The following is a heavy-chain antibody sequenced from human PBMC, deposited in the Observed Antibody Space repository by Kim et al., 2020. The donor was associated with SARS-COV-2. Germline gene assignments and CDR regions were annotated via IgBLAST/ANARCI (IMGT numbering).Heavy chain of an antibody. CDR2: INAGNGNT. CDR3: ARAGVNYYGSGSYNY. V-gene: IGHV1-3*01. CDR1: GYTFTSYA. J-gene: IGHJ4*02. Sequence: ASVKVSCKASGYTFTSYAMHWVRQAPGQRLEWMGWINAGNGNTKYSQKFQGRVTITRDTSASTAYMELSSLRSEDTAVYYCARAGVNYYGSGSYNYWGQGTLVTVSS. D-gene: IGHD3-10*01.